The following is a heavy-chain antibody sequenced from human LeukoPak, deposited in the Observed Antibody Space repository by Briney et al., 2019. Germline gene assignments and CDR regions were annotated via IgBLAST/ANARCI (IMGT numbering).Heavy chain of an antibody. Sequence: SVKVSCKASGGTFSSYAISRVRQAPGQGLEWMGGIIPIFGTADYAQKFQGRVTITADKSTSTAYMELSSLRSEDTAVYYCATLYSSLDDAFDIWGQGTMVTVSS. V-gene: IGHV1-69*06. CDR2: IIPIFGTA. CDR3: ATLYSSLDDAFDI. J-gene: IGHJ3*02. CDR1: GGTFSSYA. D-gene: IGHD6-13*01.